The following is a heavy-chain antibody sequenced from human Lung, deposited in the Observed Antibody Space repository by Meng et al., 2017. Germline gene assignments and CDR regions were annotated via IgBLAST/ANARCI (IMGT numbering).Heavy chain of an antibody. V-gene: IGHV4-34*01. CDR3: ARGPTTMAHDFDY. CDR2: INHSGST. Sequence: QLQHWAAGLLKPSETLALTCVVSGGPFSDYYWSWIRQPPGKGLEWIGEINHSGSTNYNPSLESRATISVDTSQNNLSLKLSSVTAADSAVYYCARGPTTMAHDFDYWGQGTLVTVSS. CDR1: GGPFSDYY. J-gene: IGHJ4*02. D-gene: IGHD4-11*01.